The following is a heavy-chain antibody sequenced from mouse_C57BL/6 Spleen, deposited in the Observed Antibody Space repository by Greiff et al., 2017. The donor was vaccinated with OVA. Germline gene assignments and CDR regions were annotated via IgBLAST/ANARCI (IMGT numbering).Heavy chain of an antibody. Sequence: VKLQQPGAELVRPGSSVKLSCKASGYTFTSYWMDWVKQRPGQGLEWIGNIYPSDSETHYNQKFKDKATLTVDKSSSTAYMQLSSLTSEDSAVYYCAMGGYDGFAYWGQGTLVTVSA. CDR2: IYPSDSET. CDR1: GYTFTSYW. V-gene: IGHV1-61*01. J-gene: IGHJ3*01. CDR3: AMGGYDGFAY. D-gene: IGHD2-2*01.